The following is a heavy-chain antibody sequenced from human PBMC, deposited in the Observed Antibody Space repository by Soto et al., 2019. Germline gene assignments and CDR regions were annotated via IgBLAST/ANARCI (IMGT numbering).Heavy chain of an antibody. CDR1: GYIFSSHC. D-gene: IGHD2-2*01. J-gene: IGHJ6*02. Sequence: ASVKVSCKASGYIFSSHCIYWVRQAPGQGLQWMGIINPGGGRTAYAQKFQGRVTLTRDMSTSTVYMELTSLTYDDKAVYYCARDVSGPGATYVMDVWCQGTTVTVSS. CDR2: INPGGGRT. CDR3: ARDVSGPGATYVMDV. V-gene: IGHV1-46*01.